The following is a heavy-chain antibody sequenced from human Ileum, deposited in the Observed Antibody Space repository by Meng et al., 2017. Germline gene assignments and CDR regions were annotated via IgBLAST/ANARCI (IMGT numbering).Heavy chain of an antibody. J-gene: IGHJ4*02. CDR3: ARGTQGRSYSDY. V-gene: IGHV1-18*01. D-gene: IGHD3-10*01. CDR2: LGAHDGDT. CDR1: DYTFTGYG. Sequence: QVQPVQSGPEVKKPGASVKVSCKASDYTFTGYGVSWVRQAPGQGLEWMAWLGAHDGDTSHAPKFQGRVTVSADRPTATAYMELRSLRSADTAVYYCARGTQGRSYSDYWGQGTLVTVSS.